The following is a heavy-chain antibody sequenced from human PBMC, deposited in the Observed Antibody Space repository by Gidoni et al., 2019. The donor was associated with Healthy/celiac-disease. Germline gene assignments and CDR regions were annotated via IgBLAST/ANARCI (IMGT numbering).Heavy chain of an antibody. D-gene: IGHD2-2*01. CDR1: GYTFTGYY. V-gene: IGHV1-2*02. CDR2: INPNSGGT. CDR3: ARDLEAVVVPAASNYYYYYGMDV. J-gene: IGHJ6*02. Sequence: QVQLVQSGAEVKKPGASVKVSCKASGYTFTGYYMHWVRQAPGQGLEWMGWINPNSGGTNYAQKFQGRVTMTRDTSISTAYMELSRLRSDDTAVYYCARDLEAVVVPAASNYYYYYGMDVWGQGTTVTVSS.